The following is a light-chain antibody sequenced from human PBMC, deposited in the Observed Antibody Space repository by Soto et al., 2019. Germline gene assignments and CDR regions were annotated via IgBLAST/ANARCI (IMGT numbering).Light chain of an antibody. Sequence: EIVLTQSPATLSLSPGERATLSCRASQSVSSYLAWYQQKPGQLPRLVIYDASNRATGIPGRFSGSGSGTDFTLTISSLEPEDFGVYYCQQRSSWPRTFGQGTKVEIK. CDR1: QSVSSY. J-gene: IGKJ1*01. CDR2: DAS. CDR3: QQRSSWPRT. V-gene: IGKV3-11*01.